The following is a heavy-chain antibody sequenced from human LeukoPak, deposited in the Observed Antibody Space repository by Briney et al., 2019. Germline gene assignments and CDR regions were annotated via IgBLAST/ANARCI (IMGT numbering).Heavy chain of an antibody. J-gene: IGHJ4*02. D-gene: IGHD4-17*01. V-gene: IGHV3-23*01. CDR1: GFTFSSFA. Sequence: PGGSLRLSCTAYGFTFSSFAMNWVRQAPGKGLEWVSVISATGEKSYYAESVKDRFTISRDYSKKTVFLSMNSLRVDDTAIYYCAKDRRFSVTTGYYFDVWGPGTLVAVSS. CDR3: AKDRRFSVTTGYYFDV. CDR2: ISATGEKS.